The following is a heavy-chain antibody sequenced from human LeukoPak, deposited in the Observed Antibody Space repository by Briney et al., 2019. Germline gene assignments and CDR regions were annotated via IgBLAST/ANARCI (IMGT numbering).Heavy chain of an antibody. CDR2: MNPNSGNT. CDR3: ARGADYYDSSGSQFDY. D-gene: IGHD3-22*01. Sequence: ASVKASCKASGYTFTSYDINWVRQATGQGLEWMGWMNPNSGNTGYAQKFQGRVTMTRNTSISTAYMELSSLRSEDTAVYYCARGADYYDSSGSQFDYWGQGTLVTVSS. V-gene: IGHV1-8*01. CDR1: GYTFTSYD. J-gene: IGHJ4*02.